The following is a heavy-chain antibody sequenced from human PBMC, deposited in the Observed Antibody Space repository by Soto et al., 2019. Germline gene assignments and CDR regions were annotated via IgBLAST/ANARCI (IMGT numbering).Heavy chain of an antibody. CDR2: ISSSSSYI. V-gene: IGHV3-21*01. J-gene: IGHJ4*02. D-gene: IGHD4-17*01. Sequence: GGSLRLSCAASGFTFSSYSMNWVRQAPGKGLEWVSSISSSSSYIYYADSVKGRFTISRDNAKNSLYLQMNSLRAEDTAVYYCARDPDYGDYFDYWGQGTLVTVSS. CDR1: GFTFSSYS. CDR3: ARDPDYGDYFDY.